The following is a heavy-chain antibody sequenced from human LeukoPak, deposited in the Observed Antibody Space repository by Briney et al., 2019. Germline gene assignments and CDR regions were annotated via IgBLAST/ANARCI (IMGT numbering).Heavy chain of an antibody. CDR2: ISGSGDTT. Sequence: GGSLRLSCVASGFTFKNYAMTWVRQAPGKGLEWVSGISGSGDTTYYADSGKDRFTISRDNSKNTLYLQMTNPRADDTAVYYCANAGSDTMRGYWGQGTPVTVSS. J-gene: IGHJ4*02. V-gene: IGHV3-23*01. CDR1: GFTFKNYA. D-gene: IGHD3-22*01. CDR3: ANAGSDTMRGY.